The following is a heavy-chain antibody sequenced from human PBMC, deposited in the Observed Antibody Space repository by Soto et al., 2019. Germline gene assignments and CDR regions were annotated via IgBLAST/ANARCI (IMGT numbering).Heavy chain of an antibody. CDR1: GGSISGGGYY. CDR2: IYYSGST. J-gene: IGHJ6*02. Sequence: QVQLQQSGPGLVKPSQTLSLTCTVSGGSISGGGYYWSWIRQHPGKGLEWNGYIYYSGSTYYNPSLKSRVIIALDTSKNQFSLKLSSVTAADTAVFYCARGTEAAFYNYGMDVWGQGTTVTVSS. V-gene: IGHV4-31*03. CDR3: ARGTEAAFYNYGMDV. D-gene: IGHD1-1*01.